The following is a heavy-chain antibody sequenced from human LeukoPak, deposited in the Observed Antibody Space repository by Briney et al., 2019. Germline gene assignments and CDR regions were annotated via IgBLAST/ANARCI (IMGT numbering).Heavy chain of an antibody. Sequence: PSETLSLTCTVSGGSISSSSYYWGWIRQPPGKGLEWIGGIYYSGSTYYNPSLKSRVTISVDTSKNQFSLKLSSVTAADTAVYYCARYYYDSSGYEDAFDIWGQGTMVTVSS. CDR3: ARYYYDSSGYEDAFDI. D-gene: IGHD3-22*01. J-gene: IGHJ3*02. CDR1: GGSISSSSYY. CDR2: IYYSGST. V-gene: IGHV4-39*01.